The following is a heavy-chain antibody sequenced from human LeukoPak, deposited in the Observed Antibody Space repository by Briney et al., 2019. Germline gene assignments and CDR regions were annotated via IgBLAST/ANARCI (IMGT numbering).Heavy chain of an antibody. D-gene: IGHD2-2*01. V-gene: IGHV5-51*01. J-gene: IGHJ4*02. CDR3: ARSSLDIVVVPAAPFDY. Sequence: GESLKISCKGSGYSFTSYWIGWVRQLPGKGLVWMGIIYPGDSDTRYSPSFQGQVTISADKSISTAYLQWSSLKASDTAMYYCARSSLDIVVVPAAPFDYWGQGTLVTVSS. CDR1: GYSFTSYW. CDR2: IYPGDSDT.